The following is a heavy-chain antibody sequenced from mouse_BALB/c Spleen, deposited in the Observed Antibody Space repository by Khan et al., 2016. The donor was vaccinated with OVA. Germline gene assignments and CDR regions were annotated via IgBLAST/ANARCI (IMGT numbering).Heavy chain of an antibody. CDR2: IWSGGST. V-gene: IGHV2-2*02. Sequence: QVQLQQSGPGLVQPSQSLSITCTVSGFSLTSYGVPWVRQSPGKGLEWLGVIWSGGSTDYNSAFISRLTISKENSKSKVFFKMNSLQANDTAIYYCARTYFSYGNYGDYYTMDYWGQGTSVTVSS. D-gene: IGHD2-1*01. J-gene: IGHJ4*01. CDR3: ARTYFSYGNYGDYYTMDY. CDR1: GFSLTSYG.